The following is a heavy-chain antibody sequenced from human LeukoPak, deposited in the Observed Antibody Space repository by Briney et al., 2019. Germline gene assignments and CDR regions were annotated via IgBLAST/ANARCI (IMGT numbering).Heavy chain of an antibody. CDR3: ARGDVVRGVSWFDS. CDR2: IYPGDSDT. V-gene: IGHV5-51*01. J-gene: IGHJ5*01. D-gene: IGHD2-21*02. CDR1: GYTFTSYW. Sequence: GESLKISCQGSGYTFTSYWIGWVRQLPVKGLEWMGSIYPGDSDTKYSPSFQGQVTISVDKSTNTAYLQWKSLKASDTAMYYCARGDVVRGVSWFDSWGQGALVTVSS.